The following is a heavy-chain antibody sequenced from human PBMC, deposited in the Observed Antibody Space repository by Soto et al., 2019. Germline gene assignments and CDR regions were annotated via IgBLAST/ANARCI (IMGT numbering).Heavy chain of an antibody. CDR3: PREGHGDWFDP. D-gene: IGHD3-10*01. CDR2: ISDDGSNK. J-gene: IGHJ5*02. V-gene: IGHV3-30-3*01. Sequence: QVQLVASGGGVVQPGRSLRLSCAASGFTFSTYAMHWVRQAPGKGLEWVATISDDGSNKYYADSVKGLFTISRDNSKDTLYLQMNSLRAEDTAVYYCPREGHGDWFDPWGQGTLVTVSS. CDR1: GFTFSTYA.